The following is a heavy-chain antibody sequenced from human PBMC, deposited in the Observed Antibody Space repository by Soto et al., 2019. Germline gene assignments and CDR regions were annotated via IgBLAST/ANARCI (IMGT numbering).Heavy chain of an antibody. CDR3: ARTYSSSWSPFDY. CDR2: INQSGST. Sequence: SETLSLTCAVYGGSFGVYYWSWIRQPPGKGLEWIGEINQSGSTNYNPSLKSRVTISVDTSKNQFSLKLSSVTAADTAVYYCARTYSSSWSPFDYWGQGTLVTVSS. J-gene: IGHJ4*02. D-gene: IGHD6-13*01. V-gene: IGHV4-34*01. CDR1: GGSFGVYY.